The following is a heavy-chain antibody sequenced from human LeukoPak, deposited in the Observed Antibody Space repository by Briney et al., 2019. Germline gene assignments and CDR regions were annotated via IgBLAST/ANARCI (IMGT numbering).Heavy chain of an antibody. CDR2: IYPNSGGT. D-gene: IGHD3-9*01. CDR3: ASVLESKRHYDILTGQSMGINAFDI. V-gene: IGHV1-2*06. J-gene: IGHJ3*02. Sequence: ASVKVSCKASGYTFTGYYMHWVRQAPGQGLEWMGRIYPNSGGTNYAQKFQGRVTMTRDTSISTAYMELSRLRSDDTAVYYCASVLESKRHYDILTGQSMGINAFDIWGQGTMVTVSS. CDR1: GYTFTGYY.